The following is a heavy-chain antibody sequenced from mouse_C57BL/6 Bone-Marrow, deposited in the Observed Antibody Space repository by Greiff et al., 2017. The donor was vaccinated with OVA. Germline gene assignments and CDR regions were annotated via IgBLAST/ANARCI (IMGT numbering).Heavy chain of an antibody. Sequence: EVKVEESGGGLVQPGGSLKLSCAASGFTFSDYGMAWVRQAPRKGPEWVAFIGNLAYSIYYADTVTGRFTISRENAKNTLYLEMSSLRSEDTAMYYCAREGWGYGSSPWFAYWGQGTLVTVSA. CDR1: GFTFSDYG. D-gene: IGHD1-1*01. CDR3: AREGWGYGSSPWFAY. V-gene: IGHV5-15*04. J-gene: IGHJ3*01. CDR2: IGNLAYSI.